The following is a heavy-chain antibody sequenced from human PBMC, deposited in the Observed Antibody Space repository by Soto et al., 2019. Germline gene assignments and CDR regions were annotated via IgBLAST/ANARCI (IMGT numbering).Heavy chain of an antibody. D-gene: IGHD4-17*01. Sequence: EVQLVESGGGLVQPGRSLRLSCAASGFTFDDYAMHWVRQAPGKGLEWVSGIYWNSGTIEYADFVKGRFTISRDNAKIYLYLKMNSLRPEDTAVYYCEKEKPLTTSYFDHWGQGTPVTVSS. CDR3: EKEKPLTTSYFDH. CDR1: GFTFDDYA. V-gene: IGHV3-9*01. CDR2: IYWNSGTI. J-gene: IGHJ4*02.